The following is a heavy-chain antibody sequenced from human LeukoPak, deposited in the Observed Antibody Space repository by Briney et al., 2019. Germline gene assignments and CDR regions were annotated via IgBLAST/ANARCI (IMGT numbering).Heavy chain of an antibody. D-gene: IGHD3-9*01. CDR2: INHSGST. Sequence: SETLSLTCAVYGGSFSGYYWSWIRQPPGKGLEWIGEINHSGSTNYNPSLKSRVTISVDTSKNQFSLKLSSVTAADTAVYYCARYVLRYFDWLENIWGQGTMVTVSS. J-gene: IGHJ3*02. CDR1: GGSFSGYY. V-gene: IGHV4-34*01. CDR3: ARYVLRYFDWLENI.